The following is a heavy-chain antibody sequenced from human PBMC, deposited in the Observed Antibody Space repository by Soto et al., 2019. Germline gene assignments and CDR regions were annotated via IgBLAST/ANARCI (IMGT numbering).Heavy chain of an antibody. CDR2: IYWDDDK. D-gene: IGHD6-25*01. CDR1: GFSLSTSGVG. V-gene: IGHV2-5*02. Sequence: QITLKESGPTLVKPTQTLTLTCTFSGFSLSTSGVGVGWIRQPPGKALEWLALIYWDDDKRYSPSLKSRLTIIKDISKNQVVLTMTIMDPVDTSASLRAHSLTAAMIGLFHPWGQGTLVTVSS. CDR3: AHSLTAAMIGLFHP. J-gene: IGHJ5*02.